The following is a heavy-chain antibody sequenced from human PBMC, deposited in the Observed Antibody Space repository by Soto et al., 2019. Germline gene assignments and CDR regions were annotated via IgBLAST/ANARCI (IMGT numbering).Heavy chain of an antibody. J-gene: IGHJ6*02. V-gene: IGHV3-30*18. CDR2: ISYDGSNK. CDR1: GFTFSSYG. D-gene: IGHD1-26*01. Sequence: GGSLRLSCAASGFTFSSYGMHWVRQAPGKGLEWVAVISYDGSNKYYADSVKSRFTISRDNSKNTLYLQMNSLRAEDTAVYYCANFRAPGSYGYYYGMYVCGQGTTVTVSS. CDR3: ANFRAPGSYGYYYGMYV.